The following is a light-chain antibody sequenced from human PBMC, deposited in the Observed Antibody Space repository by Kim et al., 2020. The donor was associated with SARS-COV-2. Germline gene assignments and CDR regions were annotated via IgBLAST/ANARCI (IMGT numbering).Light chain of an antibody. CDR1: KLGDKY. CDR3: QAWDSSTAWV. J-gene: IGLJ3*02. CDR2: QDS. Sequence: SYELTQPPSVSVSPGQTASITCSGDKLGDKYACWYQQKPGQSPVLGIYQDSKRPSGIPERFSGSNSGNTATLTISGTQAMDEADYYCQAWDSSTAWVFGGGTQLTVL. V-gene: IGLV3-1*01.